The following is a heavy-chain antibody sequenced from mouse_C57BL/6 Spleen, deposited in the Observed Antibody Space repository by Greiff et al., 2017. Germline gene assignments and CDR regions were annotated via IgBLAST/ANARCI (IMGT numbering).Heavy chain of an antibody. D-gene: IGHD2-4*01. CDR3: ASNYEYDEFAY. CDR1: GYSITSGYY. J-gene: IGHJ3*01. CDR2: ISYDGSN. Sequence: DVKLQESGPGLVKPSQSLSLTCSVTGYSITSGYYWNWLRQFPGNKLEWMGYISYDGSNNYNPSLKNRISITRDTSKNQFFLKLNSVTTEDTATYYCASNYEYDEFAYWGQGTLVTVSA. V-gene: IGHV3-6*01.